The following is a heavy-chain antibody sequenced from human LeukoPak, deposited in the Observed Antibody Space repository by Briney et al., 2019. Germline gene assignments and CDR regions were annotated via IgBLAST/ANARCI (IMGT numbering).Heavy chain of an antibody. CDR3: ATSSDAPANM. CDR2: INQDGGAK. D-gene: IGHD2-2*01. V-gene: IGHV3-7*01. CDR1: GFTFSTYW. Sequence: GGSLRLSCTVSGFTFSTYWMSWVRQAPGKGLEWVANINQDGGAKYSVGSVKGRFTVSRDNAKNSLYLQMNSLRAEDTGVYYYATSSDAPANMWGQGTLVTVSS. J-gene: IGHJ4*02.